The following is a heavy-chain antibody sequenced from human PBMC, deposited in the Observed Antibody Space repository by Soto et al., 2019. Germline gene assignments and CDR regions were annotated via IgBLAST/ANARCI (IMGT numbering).Heavy chain of an antibody. CDR3: ARDDRDYRSSSSCPYFDL. CDR1: GYSFNTYG. CDR2: ISPYNANT. Sequence: ASVKVSCKASGYSFNTYGINWVRQAPGQGLEWMAWISPYNANTFYARNLQGRVTVTTDTSTSTAYMELRNLRSDDTAVYYCARDDRDYRSSSSCPYFDLWGQGTQVTVSS. V-gene: IGHV1-18*01. J-gene: IGHJ4*02. D-gene: IGHD2-2*01.